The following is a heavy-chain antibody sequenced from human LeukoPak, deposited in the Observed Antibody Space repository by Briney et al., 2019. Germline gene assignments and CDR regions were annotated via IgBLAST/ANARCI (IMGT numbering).Heavy chain of an antibody. CDR2: IKTKTDGATT. CDR1: GFTFSNAW. V-gene: IGHV3-15*01. Sequence: GGSLRLSCEASGFTFSNAWMNWVRQAPGKGLEWVGRIKTKTDGATTDYAAPVKGRFTISRDDSKTPLYPQMNSLKTETTAVYYCSTDPPTYYDFLYWGQGTLVTVSS. D-gene: IGHD3-3*01. CDR3: STDPPTYYDFLY. J-gene: IGHJ4*02.